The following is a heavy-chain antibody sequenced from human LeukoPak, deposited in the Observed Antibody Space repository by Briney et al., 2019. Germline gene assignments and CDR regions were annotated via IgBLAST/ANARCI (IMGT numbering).Heavy chain of an antibody. J-gene: IGHJ5*02. V-gene: IGHV4-38-2*02. Sequence: SETLSLTCTVSGGSISSYYWSWIRQPPGKGLEWIGSIYHSGSTYYNPSLKSRVTISVDTSKNQFSLKLSSVTAADTAVYYCARVRNNWNYFSARNNWFDPWGQGTLVTVSS. CDR1: GGSISSYY. CDR2: IYHSGST. D-gene: IGHD1-7*01. CDR3: ARVRNNWNYFSARNNWFDP.